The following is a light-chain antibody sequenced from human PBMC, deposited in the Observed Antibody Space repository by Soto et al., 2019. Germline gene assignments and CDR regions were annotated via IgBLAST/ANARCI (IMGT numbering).Light chain of an antibody. CDR3: TSYSGINTVV. CDR1: SGDVGGYSF. V-gene: IGLV2-14*03. Sequence: QSVLTQPASVSGSPGQSITISCTGTSGDVGGYSFVSWYQHHPGKAPKLIIYDVSSRPSGVSHRFSGSKSGNTASLTISGLQAEDEADYCCTSYSGINTVVFGGGTKLTVL. CDR2: DVS. J-gene: IGLJ2*01.